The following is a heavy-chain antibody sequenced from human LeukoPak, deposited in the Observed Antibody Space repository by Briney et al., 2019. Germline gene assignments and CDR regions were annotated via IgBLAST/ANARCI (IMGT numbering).Heavy chain of an antibody. CDR3: ARTAGPGRYFDWFLSPNWFDP. Sequence: ASVTVSCKASGYTFTGYYMHWVRQAPGQGLEWMGWINPNSGGTNYAQKFQGWVTMTRDTSISTAYMELSRLRSDDTAVYYCARTAGPGRYFDWFLSPNWFDPWGQGTLVTVSS. CDR1: GYTFTGYY. CDR2: INPNSGGT. J-gene: IGHJ5*02. V-gene: IGHV1-2*04. D-gene: IGHD3-9*01.